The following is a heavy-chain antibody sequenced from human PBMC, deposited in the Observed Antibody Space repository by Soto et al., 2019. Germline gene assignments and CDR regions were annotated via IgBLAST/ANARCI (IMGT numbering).Heavy chain of an antibody. CDR2: IPGRGGST. CDR3: AKEDGGSSSDY. J-gene: IGHJ4*02. Sequence: GGSQRLCCAASGCTFPSYDMSWVRQAPWKGLEWVSAIPGRGGSTYYAASEKGRFTIPRDNSKNTLYLQMHSLRAEHTAVYDCAKEDGGSSSDYWGQGTLVTVSS. D-gene: IGHD2-15*01. CDR1: GCTFPSYD. V-gene: IGHV3-23*01.